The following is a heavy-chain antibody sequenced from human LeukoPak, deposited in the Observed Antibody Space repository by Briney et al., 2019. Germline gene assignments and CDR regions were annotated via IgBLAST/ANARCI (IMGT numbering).Heavy chain of an antibody. CDR1: GGSIASDSDS. Sequence: SETLSLTCTVSGGSIASDSDSWGWIRQPPGKGLEWIASIYSGGKSFFKVSLKSRVTISVDTSKNQFSLKLSSVTAADTAVYYCARSKEPYSYGWAGVYYYYYYMDVWGKGTTVTISS. CDR3: ARSKEPYSYGWAGVYYYYYYMDV. V-gene: IGHV4-39*07. CDR2: IYSGGKS. J-gene: IGHJ6*03. D-gene: IGHD5-18*01.